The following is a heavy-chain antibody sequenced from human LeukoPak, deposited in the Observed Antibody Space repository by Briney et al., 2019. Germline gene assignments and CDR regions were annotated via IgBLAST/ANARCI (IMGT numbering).Heavy chain of an antibody. Sequence: GGSLRLSCAASGFTVNSNYMSRVRQAPGKGLEWFSVIYSGGSTYYAESVRGRFTISRDNSKNTLYLQMSSLRAEDTAVYYCARSYYYDSSGDAFDIWGQGTMVTVSS. CDR1: GFTVNSNY. J-gene: IGHJ3*02. D-gene: IGHD3-22*01. V-gene: IGHV3-53*01. CDR2: IYSGGST. CDR3: ARSYYYDSSGDAFDI.